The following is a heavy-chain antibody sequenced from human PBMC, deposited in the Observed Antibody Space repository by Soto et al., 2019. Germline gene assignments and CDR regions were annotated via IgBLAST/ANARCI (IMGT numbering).Heavy chain of an antibody. CDR2: IDPSDSYT. CDR3: ARQAEGCSGGSCYYYYGMDV. CDR1: GYSFTSYW. J-gene: IGHJ6*02. V-gene: IGHV5-10-1*01. Sequence: GESLKISCKGSGYSFTSYWISLVRQMPGKGLEWMGRIDPSDSYTNYSPSFQGHVTISADKSISTAYLQWSSLKASDTAMYYCARQAEGCSGGSCYYYYGMDVWGQGTTVTVSS. D-gene: IGHD2-15*01.